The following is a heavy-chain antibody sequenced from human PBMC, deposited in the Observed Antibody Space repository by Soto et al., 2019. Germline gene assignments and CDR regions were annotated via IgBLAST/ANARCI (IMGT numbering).Heavy chain of an antibody. D-gene: IGHD2-2*02. CDR2: ISGSGGST. J-gene: IGHJ5*02. CDR1: GFTFSSYA. Sequence: EVQLLESGGGLVQPGGSLRLSCAASGFTFSSYAMSWVRQAPGKGLEWVSAISGSGGSTYYADPVKGRFTISRDNSKNTLYLQMNSLRAEDTAVYYCAKDGGDIVVVPAAINWFDPWGQGTLVTVSS. V-gene: IGHV3-23*01. CDR3: AKDGGDIVVVPAAINWFDP.